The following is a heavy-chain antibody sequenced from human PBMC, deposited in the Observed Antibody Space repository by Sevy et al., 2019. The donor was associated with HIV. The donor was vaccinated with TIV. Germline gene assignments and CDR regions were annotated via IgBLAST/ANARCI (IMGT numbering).Heavy chain of an antibody. D-gene: IGHD3-22*01. CDR2: ISRTATT. V-gene: IGHV3-48*02. Sequence: GGSLRLSCKPSGFTFSVYAMHWVRQAPGKRLEWVSSISRTATTYYADSVRDRFTISRDNAKNLLYLEMNSLRDEDTAVYYCAREAYYYDSREENWFDPWGQGTLVTVSS. CDR3: AREAYYYDSREENWFDP. CDR1: GFTFSVYA. J-gene: IGHJ5*02.